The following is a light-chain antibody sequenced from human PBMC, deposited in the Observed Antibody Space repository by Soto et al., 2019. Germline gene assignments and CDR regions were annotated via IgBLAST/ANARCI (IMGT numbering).Light chain of an antibody. CDR3: QKYNSPPFP. V-gene: IGKV1-27*01. CDR1: QGISKY. Sequence: DIQMTQSPSSLSASVGDRVTITCRASQGISKYLAWYQQKPGQDPKLLIYAASTLQSIVQSRFSGSGAGTDFILTLSRLQPEDVATYYCQKYNSPPFPFGPGTKVDIK. J-gene: IGKJ3*01. CDR2: AAS.